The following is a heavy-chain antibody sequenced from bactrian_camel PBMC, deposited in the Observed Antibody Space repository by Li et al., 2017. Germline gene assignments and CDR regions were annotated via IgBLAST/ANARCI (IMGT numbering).Heavy chain of an antibody. D-gene: IGHD6*01. Sequence: VQLVESGGGLVQPGGSLRLSCVASGFTFSTYGMGWVRQAPGKGLEWVSGISSIGGTFYADSVKGRFTCSRDNAAGTLYLQLNNLKIEDTGMYYCAAEGVVAGSRCPDEYNYWGQGTQVTVS. CDR1: GFTFSTYG. CDR2: ISSIGGT. CDR3: AAEGVVAGSRCPDEYNY. J-gene: IGHJ4*01. V-gene: IGHV3S40*01.